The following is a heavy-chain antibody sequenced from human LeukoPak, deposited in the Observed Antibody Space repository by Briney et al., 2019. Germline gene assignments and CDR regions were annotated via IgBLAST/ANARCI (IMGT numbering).Heavy chain of an antibody. J-gene: IGHJ3*02. CDR3: ARGSYDFWSGYRDAFDI. V-gene: IGHV3-30*03. Sequence: PGGSLRLSCAASGFTFSSYGMHWVRQAPGKGLEWVAVISYDGSNKYYADSVKGRFTISRDNSKNTLYLQMNSLRAEDTAVYYCARGSYDFWSGYRDAFDIWGQGTMVTVSS. CDR2: ISYDGSNK. D-gene: IGHD3-3*01. CDR1: GFTFSSYG.